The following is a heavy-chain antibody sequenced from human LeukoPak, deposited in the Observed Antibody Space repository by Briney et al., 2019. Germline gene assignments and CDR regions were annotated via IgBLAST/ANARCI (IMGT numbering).Heavy chain of an antibody. J-gene: IGHJ4*02. CDR3: ARAYCSGGSCYPFDY. CDR1: GLTFSTYW. CDR2: ISSSSSYI. V-gene: IGHV3-21*01. D-gene: IGHD2-15*01. Sequence: PGGSLRLSCTASGLTFSTYWMHWVRQAPGKGLEWVSSISSSSSYIYYADSVKGRFTISRDTAKNSLYLQMNSLRAEDTAVYYCARAYCSGGSCYPFDYWGQGTLVTVSS.